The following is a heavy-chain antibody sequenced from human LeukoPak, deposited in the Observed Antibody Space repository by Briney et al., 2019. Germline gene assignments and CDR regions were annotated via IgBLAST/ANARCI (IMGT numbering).Heavy chain of an antibody. CDR1: GFTFSSYA. V-gene: IGHV3-30-3*01. CDR3: ARDLSSTSSWATVPDY. J-gene: IGHJ4*02. CDR2: ISYVGSNK. Sequence: PGGSLRLSCAASGFTFSSYAMHWVRQAPGKGLEWVAVISYVGSNKYYADSVKGRFTISRDNSKNTLYLQMNGLRAEDTAVYYCARDLSSTSSWATVPDYWGQGTLVTVSS. D-gene: IGHD2-2*01.